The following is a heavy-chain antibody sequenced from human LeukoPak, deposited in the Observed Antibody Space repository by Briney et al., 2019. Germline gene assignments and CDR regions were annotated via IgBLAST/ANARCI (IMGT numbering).Heavy chain of an antibody. CDR3: ARVRDYDYVWGSSSLVY. V-gene: IGHV3-21*01. D-gene: IGHD3-16*01. Sequence: GGSLRLSCAASGFTFSSYSMNWVRQAPGKGLEWVSSISSSSSYIYYADSVKGRFTISRDNAKNSLYLQMNSLRAEDTAVYYCARVRDYDYVWGSSSLVYWGQGTLVTVSS. CDR1: GFTFSSYS. J-gene: IGHJ4*02. CDR2: ISSSSSYI.